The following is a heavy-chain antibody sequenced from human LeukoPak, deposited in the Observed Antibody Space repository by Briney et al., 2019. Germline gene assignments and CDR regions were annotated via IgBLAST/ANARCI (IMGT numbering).Heavy chain of an antibody. CDR2: INHSGST. Sequence: SETLSLTCAVYGGSSSGYYWSWVRQPPGKGLEWIGEINHSGSTNYNPSLKSRVTISVDTSKNQFSLKLSSVTAADTAVYYCARGHRYYYDSSGYYYYYYMDVWGKGTTVTVSS. V-gene: IGHV4-34*01. CDR1: GGSSSGYY. CDR3: ARGHRYYYDSSGYYYYYYMDV. D-gene: IGHD3-22*01. J-gene: IGHJ6*03.